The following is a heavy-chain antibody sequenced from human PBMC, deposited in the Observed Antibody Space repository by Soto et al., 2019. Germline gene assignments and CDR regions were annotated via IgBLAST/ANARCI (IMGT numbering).Heavy chain of an antibody. CDR3: ASAYSSGYYYRTFDD. Sequence: SEALSLTCTVSGGSISSGGYYWSWIRQHPGKGLEWIGYIYYSGSTYYNPSLKSRVTISVDTSKNQFSLKLSSVTAADTAVYYCASAYSSGYYYRTFDDWGQGTLVTVSS. D-gene: IGHD3-22*01. J-gene: IGHJ4*02. CDR2: IYYSGST. V-gene: IGHV4-31*03. CDR1: GGSISSGGYY.